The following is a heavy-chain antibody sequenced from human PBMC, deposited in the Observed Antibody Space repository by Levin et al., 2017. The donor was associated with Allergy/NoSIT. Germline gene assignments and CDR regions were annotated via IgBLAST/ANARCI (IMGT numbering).Heavy chain of an antibody. CDR3: ARVSREMALSFDY. D-gene: IGHD5-24*01. V-gene: IGHV4-34*01. J-gene: IGHJ4*02. Sequence: TSETLSLTCAVYGGSFSGYYWSWIRQPPGKGLEWIGEINHSGSSNYNPSPKSRVTISVDTSKNQFSLKLSSVPAADTAVYYCARVSREMALSFDYWGQGTLVTVSA. CDR2: INHSGSS. CDR1: GGSFSGYY.